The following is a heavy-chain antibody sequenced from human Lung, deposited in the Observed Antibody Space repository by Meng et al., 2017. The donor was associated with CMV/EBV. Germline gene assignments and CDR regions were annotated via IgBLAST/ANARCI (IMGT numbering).Heavy chain of an antibody. V-gene: IGHV3-7*01. J-gene: IGHJ4*02. CDR1: GFTFSSYW. CDR3: ARRQGRYYFDY. CDR2: IKQDGSEK. Sequence: GGSXRLXCAASGFTFSSYWMSWVRQAPGKGLEWVANIKQDGSEKYYVDSVKGRFTISRDNAKNSLYLQMNSLRAEDTAVYYCARRQGRYYFDYWGQGTLVTVSS.